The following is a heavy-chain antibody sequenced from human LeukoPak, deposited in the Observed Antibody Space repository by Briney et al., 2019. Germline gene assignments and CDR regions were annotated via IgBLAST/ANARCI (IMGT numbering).Heavy chain of an antibody. Sequence: SETLSLTCAVYGGSFSGSYWRWSWIRQPPGKGLEWIGEINHSGSTNYNPSLESRVSISVDTSKNQFSLRLSSVTAADTAVYYCAREPDYWGQGTLVTVSS. CDR1: GGSFSGSY. J-gene: IGHJ4*02. V-gene: IGHV4-34*01. CDR2: INHSGST. CDR3: AREPDY.